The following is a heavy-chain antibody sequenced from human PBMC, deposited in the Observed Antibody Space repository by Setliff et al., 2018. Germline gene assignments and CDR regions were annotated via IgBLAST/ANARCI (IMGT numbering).Heavy chain of an antibody. CDR2: IIHSGST. CDR3: ACPQWREGNYY. CDR1: GGSFSGYY. V-gene: IGHV4-34*12. Sequence: SETLSLTCAVYGGSFSGYYWRWIRQPPGKGLEWIGEIIHSGSTNYNPSLKSRVTIAMDTSKNQFSLKVPSVTAADTAVYYCACPQWREGNYYWGQGTLVTVSS. J-gene: IGHJ4*02. D-gene: IGHD6-19*01.